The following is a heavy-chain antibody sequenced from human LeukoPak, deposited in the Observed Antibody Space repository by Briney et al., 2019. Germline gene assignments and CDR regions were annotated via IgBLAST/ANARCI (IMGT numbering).Heavy chain of an antibody. CDR2: IWYDGSNK. CDR3: ARVGTSWAFDY. V-gene: IGHV3-33*01. D-gene: IGHD2-2*01. Sequence: PGRSLRLSCAASGFTFNNYGMHWVRQAPGKGLEWVAVIWYDGSNKYYADSVKGRFTISRDNSKNTLYLQMNSLRAEDTAVYYRARVGTSWAFDYWGQGILVTVSS. CDR1: GFTFNNYG. J-gene: IGHJ4*02.